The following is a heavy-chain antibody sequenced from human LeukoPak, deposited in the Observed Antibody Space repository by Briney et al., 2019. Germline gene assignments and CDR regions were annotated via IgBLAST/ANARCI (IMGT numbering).Heavy chain of an antibody. V-gene: IGHV3-23*01. J-gene: IGHJ6*03. CDR2: ISGSGGST. Sequence: GGSLRLSCAASGFTFSSYAMSWVRQAPGKGLEWVSAISGSGGSTYYADSVKGRFTISRDNSKNTLYLQMNSLRAEDTAVYYCAKDGYSSSSGYYYYMDVWGKGTTVTVSS. CDR3: AKDGYSSSSGYYYYMDV. D-gene: IGHD6-6*01. CDR1: GFTFSSYA.